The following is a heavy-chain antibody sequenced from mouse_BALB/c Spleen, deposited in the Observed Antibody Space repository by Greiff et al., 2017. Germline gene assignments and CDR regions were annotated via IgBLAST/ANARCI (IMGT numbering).Heavy chain of an antibody. CDR3: ARDYGSSLDY. CDR2: INPSTGYT. Sequence: VQLQQSGAELAKPGASVKMSCKASGYTFTSYWMHWVKQRPGQGLEWIGYINPSTGYTEYNQKFKDKATLTADKSSSTAYMQLSSLTSEDSAVYYCARDYGSSLDYWGQGTTLTVSA. D-gene: IGHD1-1*01. CDR1: GYTFTSYW. V-gene: IGHV1-7*01. J-gene: IGHJ2*01.